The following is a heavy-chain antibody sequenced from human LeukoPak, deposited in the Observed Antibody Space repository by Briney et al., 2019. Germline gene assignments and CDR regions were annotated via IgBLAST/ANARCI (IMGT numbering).Heavy chain of an antibody. J-gene: IGHJ4*02. D-gene: IGHD3-9*01. CDR2: IYYSGST. CDR3: ARLIRDYDILPGRDY. V-gene: IGHV4-39*01. Sequence: SETPSLTCVLYGGSFSGYYWGWIRQPPGKGLEWIGSIYYSGSTYYNPSLKSRVTISVDTSKNQFSLKLSSVTAADTAVYYCARLIRDYDILPGRDYWGQGTLVTVSS. CDR1: GGSFSGYY.